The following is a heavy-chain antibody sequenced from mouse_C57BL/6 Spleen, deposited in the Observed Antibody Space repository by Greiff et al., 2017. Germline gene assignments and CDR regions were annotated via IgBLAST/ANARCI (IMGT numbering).Heavy chain of an antibody. D-gene: IGHD2-4*01. CDR3: ARGRDYDDVAWFAY. CDR2: IDPSDSYT. Sequence: QVQLQQPGAELVRPGTSVKLSCKASGYTFTSYWMHWVKQRPGQGLEWIGVIDPSDSYTNYNQKFKGKATLTVDTSSSTAYMQLSRLTYVDSEVYTCARGRDYDDVAWFAYWGQGTLVTVSA. V-gene: IGHV1-59*01. CDR1: GYTFTSYW. J-gene: IGHJ3*01.